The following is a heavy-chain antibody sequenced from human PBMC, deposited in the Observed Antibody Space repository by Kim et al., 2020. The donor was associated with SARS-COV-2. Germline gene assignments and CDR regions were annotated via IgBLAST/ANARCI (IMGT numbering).Heavy chain of an antibody. D-gene: IGHD6-13*01. V-gene: IGHV5-51*01. J-gene: IGHJ3*02. CDR2: IYPGDSDT. Sequence: GESLKISCKSSGYSLSSYWIGWVRQMPGKGLEWMGIIYPGDSDTRYSRSFQGQVTISVDKSINTAYLQWSSLKASDTAMYYCARKPGVAAAGTIRGAFDIWGQGTMVLVSS. CDR1: GYSLSSYW. CDR3: ARKPGVAAAGTIRGAFDI.